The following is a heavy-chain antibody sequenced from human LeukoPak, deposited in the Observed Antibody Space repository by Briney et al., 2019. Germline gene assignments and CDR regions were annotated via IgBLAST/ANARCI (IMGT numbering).Heavy chain of an antibody. J-gene: IGHJ4*02. CDR1: GGSIITYY. CDR2: ISYSGST. Sequence: SETLSLTCTVAGGSIITYYWSCSRQPPGEGVEGIVYISYSGSTYYNPSLKSRGTISIDTAKNQFSLKLSSVSAGDTAVYYCARRRGCRGGRCYGDIFDYWGQGTLVTVSS. V-gene: IGHV4-59*08. D-gene: IGHD2-15*01. CDR3: ARRRGCRGGRCYGDIFDY.